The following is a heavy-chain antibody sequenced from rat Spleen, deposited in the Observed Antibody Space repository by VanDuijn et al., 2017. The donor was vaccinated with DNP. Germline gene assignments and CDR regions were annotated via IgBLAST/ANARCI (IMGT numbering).Heavy chain of an antibody. Sequence: EVQLVESGGGPVQPGRSLKLSCVASGFIFSNYWMTWIRQAPGKGLEWVASISSTGDNTYYSDSVKGRFSLSRDNAKSTLYLQVNSLRSEDTATYYCASRPPPPRGPVDYWGQGVLVTVSS. CDR1: GFIFSNYW. CDR3: ASRPPPPRGPVDY. V-gene: IGHV5-31*01. J-gene: IGHJ2*01. D-gene: IGHD1-4*01. CDR2: ISSTGDNT.